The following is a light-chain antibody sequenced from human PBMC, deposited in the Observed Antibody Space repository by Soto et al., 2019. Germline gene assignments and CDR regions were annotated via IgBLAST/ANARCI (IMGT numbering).Light chain of an antibody. J-gene: IGLJ2*01. Sequence: QSALTQPASVSGSPGQSITISCIGTSSDVGTYKYVSWYQQHPGKGPKVIIYEVINRPSGISNRFSGSKSGNTASLTISGLQAEDEADYYCSSFTINSTPVFGGGTKLTVL. CDR3: SSFTINSTPV. V-gene: IGLV2-14*01. CDR2: EVI. CDR1: SSDVGTYKY.